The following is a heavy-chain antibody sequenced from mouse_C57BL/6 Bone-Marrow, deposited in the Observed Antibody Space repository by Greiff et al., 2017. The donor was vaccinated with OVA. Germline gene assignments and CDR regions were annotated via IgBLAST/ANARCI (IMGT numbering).Heavy chain of an antibody. CDR1: GYSITSGYY. CDR2: ISYDGSN. J-gene: IGHJ4*01. CDR3: ARRGIDMDY. D-gene: IGHD1-1*01. Sequence: ESGPGLVKPSQSLSLTCSVTGYSITSGYYWNWIRQFPGNKLEWMGYISYDGSNNYNPSLKNRISITRDTSKNQFFLKLNSVTTEATATYYCARRGIDMDYWGQGTTVTVSS. V-gene: IGHV3-6*01.